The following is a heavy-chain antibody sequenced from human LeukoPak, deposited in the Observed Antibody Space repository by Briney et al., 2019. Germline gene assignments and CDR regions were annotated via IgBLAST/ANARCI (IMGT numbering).Heavy chain of an antibody. CDR1: GGSISSGGYY. CDR2: IYHSGST. V-gene: IGHV4-30-2*01. D-gene: IGHD6-19*01. J-gene: IGHJ4*02. Sequence: PSETLSLTCTVSGGSISSGGYYWSWIRQPPGKGLEWIGYIYHSGSTYYNPSLKSRVTISVDTSKNQFSLKLSSVTAADTAVYYCASEYSSGWYFHYWGQGTLVTVSS. CDR3: ASEYSSGWYFHY.